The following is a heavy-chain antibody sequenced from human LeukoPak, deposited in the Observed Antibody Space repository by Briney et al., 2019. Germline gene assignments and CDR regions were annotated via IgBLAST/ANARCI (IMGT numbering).Heavy chain of an antibody. J-gene: IGHJ4*02. CDR3: ARQLRYFDWSHFDY. CDR2: IYYSGST. Sequence: PSETLSLTCTVSGGSISSRSYYWGWIRQPPGNGLEWIGSIYYSGSTYYNPSLKSRPTISVDTSKNQFSLKLSSVTAADTAVYYCARQLRYFDWSHFDYWGQGTLVTVSS. CDR1: GGSISSRSYY. D-gene: IGHD3-9*01. V-gene: IGHV4-39*01.